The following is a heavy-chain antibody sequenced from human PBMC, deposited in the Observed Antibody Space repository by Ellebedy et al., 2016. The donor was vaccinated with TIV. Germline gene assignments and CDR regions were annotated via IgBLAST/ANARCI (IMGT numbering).Heavy chain of an antibody. CDR3: TTRYYYDSSGYKQVDY. J-gene: IGHJ4*02. Sequence: GESLKISCAASGFTFTNAWMNWVRQAPGKGLEWVGLIKRKIDGGTTDYAAPVKGRFIISRDDSKNMLYLQMNNLKTEDTAVYYCTTRYYYDSSGYKQVDYWGQGTLVTVSS. CDR2: IKRKIDGGTT. V-gene: IGHV3-15*07. D-gene: IGHD3-22*01. CDR1: GFTFTNAW.